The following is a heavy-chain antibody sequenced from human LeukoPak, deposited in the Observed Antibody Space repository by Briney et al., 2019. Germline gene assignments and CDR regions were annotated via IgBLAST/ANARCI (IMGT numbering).Heavy chain of an antibody. CDR3: AKSRSMWELPIAGHFDY. CDR1: GFNVTSNY. V-gene: IGHV3-53*05. D-gene: IGHD1-26*01. Sequence: GGSLRLSCAASGFNVTSNYMSWVRQAPGKGLEWVSVIYSDGTTYYADSVEGRFSISRDNSKNTLYLQMNSLRAEDTAVYYCAKSRSMWELPIAGHFDYWGQGTLVTVSS. J-gene: IGHJ4*02. CDR2: IYSDGTT.